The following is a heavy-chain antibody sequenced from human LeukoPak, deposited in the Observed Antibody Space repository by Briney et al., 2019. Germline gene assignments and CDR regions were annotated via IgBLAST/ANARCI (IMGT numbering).Heavy chain of an antibody. Sequence: MTGGSLRLSCAASGFTFSGYDMSWVRQAPGKGLEWVSYTSSSSTIYYADSVKSRFTISRDNAKNSLYLQMNSLRAEDTAVYYCARLRYYGMDVWGQGTTVTVSS. CDR2: TSSSSTI. CDR1: GFTFSGYD. CDR3: ARLRYYGMDV. V-gene: IGHV3-69-1*01. J-gene: IGHJ6*02.